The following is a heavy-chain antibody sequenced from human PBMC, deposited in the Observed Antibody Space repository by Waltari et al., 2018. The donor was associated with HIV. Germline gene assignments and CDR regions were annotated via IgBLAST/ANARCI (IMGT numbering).Heavy chain of an antibody. CDR2: ISGSGTKT. CDR1: GFTFRSYA. J-gene: IGHJ4*02. CDR3: AKDNYDILTGYYY. Sequence: GSLRLSCAASGFTFRSYAMTWVRQAPGKGLEWVSAISGSGTKTYYADSVKGRFTISRDNSKNTVYLQMNSLRAEDTAVYYCAKDNYDILTGYYYWGQGTLVTVSS. V-gene: IGHV3-23*01. D-gene: IGHD3-9*01.